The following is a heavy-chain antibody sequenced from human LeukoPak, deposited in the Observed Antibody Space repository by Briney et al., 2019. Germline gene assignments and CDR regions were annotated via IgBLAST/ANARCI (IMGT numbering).Heavy chain of an antibody. Sequence: SETLSLTCTVSGGSISSSSHYWAWIRQSPGTGLEWIGSIYYSGSTYYNPSLKSRVTISVDTSKNQFSLKLSSVTAADTAVYYCARQGRLLGYHDSSGSPGYFDLWGRGTLVTVSS. CDR2: IYYSGST. CDR1: GGSISSSSHY. J-gene: IGHJ2*01. D-gene: IGHD3-22*01. V-gene: IGHV4-39*01. CDR3: ARQGRLLGYHDSSGSPGYFDL.